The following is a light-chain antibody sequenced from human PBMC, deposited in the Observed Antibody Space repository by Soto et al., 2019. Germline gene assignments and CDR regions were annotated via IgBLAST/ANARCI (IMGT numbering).Light chain of an antibody. CDR3: QQYDTSPWT. CDR1: QSVRTNY. CDR2: STS. V-gene: IGKV3-20*01. Sequence: EIVLTQSPGTLSLSPGGRATLSCRASQSVRTNYLAWYQQKPGQAPRLLIYSTSSRATGIPDRFGGSGSGTDFTLAISSLEREELAVYYCQQYDTSPWTFGQGTKVEI. J-gene: IGKJ1*01.